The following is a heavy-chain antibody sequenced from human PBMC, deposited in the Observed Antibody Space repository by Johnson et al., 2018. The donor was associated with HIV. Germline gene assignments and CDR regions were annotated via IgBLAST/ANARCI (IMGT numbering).Heavy chain of an antibody. CDR2: INWNGGTT. J-gene: IGHJ3*02. CDR3: ARVTYYYDSSGNSRGGAFDI. Sequence: VQVVESGGGLVKPGGSLRLSCAASGFTFSDYYMSWVRQAPGKGLEWVSGINWNGGTTGYADSVKGRFTISRDNAKNSLYLQMNSLRAEDTALYYCARVTYYYDSSGNSRGGAFDIWGQGTMVTVSS. D-gene: IGHD3-22*01. V-gene: IGHV3-20*04. CDR1: GFTFSDYY.